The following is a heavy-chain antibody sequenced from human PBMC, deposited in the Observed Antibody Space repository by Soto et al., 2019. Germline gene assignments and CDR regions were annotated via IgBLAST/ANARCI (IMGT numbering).Heavy chain of an antibody. D-gene: IGHD3-9*01. CDR1: GASIYNGGYF. V-gene: IGHV4-30-4*01. CDR2: IHNSGSP. J-gene: IGHJ4*02. CDR3: ARGRPDDILTGYYRPRDSYYFDY. Sequence: SETLSLTCSVSGASIYNGGYFWSWIRQSPGKGLEWIGHIHNSGSPYNNPSLKSRVTISADTSMNQFSLALTSVTAADTAVYYCARGRPDDILTGYYRPRDSYYFDYWGQGTLVTVSS.